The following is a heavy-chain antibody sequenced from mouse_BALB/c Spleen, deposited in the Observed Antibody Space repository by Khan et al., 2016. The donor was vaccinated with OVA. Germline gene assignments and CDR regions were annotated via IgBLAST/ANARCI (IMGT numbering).Heavy chain of an antibody. Sequence: QVQLKQSGAELARPGASVKLSCKASGYTFTSYTIHWIKQRPGQGLEWIGYINPCNGSTNYNQKFKDKATLTADQSSTTAYMHLSSLTYNNTAVYNGETDVAYCRNDACFAYWGQGTPVTVSA. CDR1: GYTFTSYT. CDR3: ETDVAYCRNDACFAY. CDR2: INPCNGST. J-gene: IGHJ3*01. V-gene: IGHV1-4*01. D-gene: IGHD2-14*01.